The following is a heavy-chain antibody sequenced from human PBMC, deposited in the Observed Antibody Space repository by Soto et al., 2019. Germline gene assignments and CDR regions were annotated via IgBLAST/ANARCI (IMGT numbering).Heavy chain of an antibody. CDR1: GGSISSGDYY. CDR2: IYYSGST. Sequence: QVQLQESGPGLVKPSQTLSLTCTVSGGSISSGDYYWSWIRQPPGKGLEWIGYIYYSGSTYYNPSLKSRVTISVGTSRNQFSLKLSSVTAADTAVYYWARERSNFPLFDYWGQGTLVTVSS. V-gene: IGHV4-30-4*01. D-gene: IGHD4-4*01. J-gene: IGHJ4*02. CDR3: ARERSNFPLFDY.